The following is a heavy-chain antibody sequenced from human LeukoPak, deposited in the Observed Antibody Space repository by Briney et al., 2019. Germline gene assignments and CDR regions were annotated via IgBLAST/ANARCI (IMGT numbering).Heavy chain of an antibody. CDR1: GGSFSGYY. CDR2: INHSGST. D-gene: IGHD5-18*01. V-gene: IGHV4-34*01. Sequence: SETLSLTCAVYGGSFSGYYWSWIRQPPGKGLEWIGEINHSGSTNYNPSLKSRVTISVDTSKNQFSLKLSSVTAADTAVYYCARSSPGDTAMSTVGYYFDYWGQGTLVTVSS. J-gene: IGHJ4*02. CDR3: ARSSPGDTAMSTVGYYFDY.